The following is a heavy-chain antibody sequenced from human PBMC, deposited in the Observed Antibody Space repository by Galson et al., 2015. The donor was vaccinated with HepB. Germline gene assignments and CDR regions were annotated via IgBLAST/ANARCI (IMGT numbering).Heavy chain of an antibody. D-gene: IGHD5-18*01. J-gene: IGHJ5*01. CDR2: ISVSGGNT. CDR1: GFTFSSYA. Sequence: LRLSCAASGFTFSSYAMSWVRQAPGKGLEWVSGISVSGGNTYYADSVKGRFTISRDNSKNTLFLQMNSLRAEDTAVYYCAKLRGYTYAFGDSWGQGTLVTVSS. V-gene: IGHV3-23*01. CDR3: AKLRGYTYAFGDS.